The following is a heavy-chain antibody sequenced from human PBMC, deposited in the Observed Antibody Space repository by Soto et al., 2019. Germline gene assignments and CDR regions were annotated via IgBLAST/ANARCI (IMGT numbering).Heavy chain of an antibody. J-gene: IGHJ4*02. CDR1: GYTFTSYD. CDR2: MNPNSGNT. V-gene: IGHV1-8*01. Sequence: ASVKVPCKASGYTFTSYDINWVRQATGQGLEWMGWMNPNSGNTGYAQKFQGRVTMTRNTSISTAYMELSSLRPEDTAVYYCARAKTLLSRAIDYWGQGTLVTVSS. CDR3: ARAKTLLSRAIDY. D-gene: IGHD2-21*01.